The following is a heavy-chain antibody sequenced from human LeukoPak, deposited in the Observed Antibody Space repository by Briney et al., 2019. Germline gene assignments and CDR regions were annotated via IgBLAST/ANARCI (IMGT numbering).Heavy chain of an antibody. V-gene: IGHV4-59*01. CDR3: ARGWALDP. J-gene: IGHJ5*02. CDR2: IYYSGST. Sequence: SETLSLTCTVSGVSISSYYWRWIRQPPGKGLEWIGYIYYSGSTNYNPSLKSRVTISVDTSKNQFSLKLSSVTAADRAVYYYARGWALDPWGQGTLVTVPS. CDR1: GVSISSYY. D-gene: IGHD6-13*01.